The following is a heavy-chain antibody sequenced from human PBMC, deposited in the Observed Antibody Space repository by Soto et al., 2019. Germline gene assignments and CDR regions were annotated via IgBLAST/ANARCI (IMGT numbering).Heavy chain of an antibody. V-gene: IGHV4-31*03. CDR1: GGSISSGGYY. J-gene: IGHJ4*02. CDR2: IYYSGST. Sequence: QVQLQESGPGLVKPSQTLSLTCTVSGGSISSGGYYWSWICQHPGKGLEWIGYIYYSGSTYYNPSLKSRVTISVDTSKNQFSLKLSSVTAADTAVYYCARGGVPGIAVAAIWGQGTLVTVSS. D-gene: IGHD6-19*01. CDR3: ARGGVPGIAVAAI.